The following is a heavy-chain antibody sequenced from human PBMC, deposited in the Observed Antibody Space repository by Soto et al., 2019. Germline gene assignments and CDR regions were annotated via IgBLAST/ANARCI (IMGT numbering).Heavy chain of an antibody. J-gene: IGHJ6*02. Sequence: ASVKVSCKASGYTFTSYAMHWVRQAPGQRLEWMGWINAGNGNTKYSQKFQGRVTITRDTSASTAYMELSSLRSEDTAVYYCARDRGFVVVVPAGGMDVWGQGTTVTSP. CDR2: INAGNGNT. CDR3: ARDRGFVVVVPAGGMDV. D-gene: IGHD2-2*01. V-gene: IGHV1-3*01. CDR1: GYTFTSYA.